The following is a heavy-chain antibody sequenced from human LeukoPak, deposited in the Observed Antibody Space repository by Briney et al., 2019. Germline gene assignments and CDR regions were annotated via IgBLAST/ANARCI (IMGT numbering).Heavy chain of an antibody. D-gene: IGHD3-22*01. V-gene: IGHV4-61*02. J-gene: IGHJ4*02. CDR1: GGSISSGSYY. Sequence: SETLSLTCTVSGGSISSGSYYWSWIRQPAGKGLEWIGRIYTSGSTNYNPSLKSRVTISVDTSKNQFSLKLGSVTAADTAVSYCARDRSMIVTNWGQGTQVTVSS. CDR3: ARDRSMIVTN. CDR2: IYTSGST.